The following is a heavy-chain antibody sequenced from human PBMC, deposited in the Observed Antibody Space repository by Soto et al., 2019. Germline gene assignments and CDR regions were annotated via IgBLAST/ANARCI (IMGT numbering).Heavy chain of an antibody. CDR1: GFTFSSYG. CDR3: ARDLTFCSSNKCPGDHYFYGMDV. CDR2: IWYDGSNK. V-gene: IGHV3-33*01. D-gene: IGHD2-2*01. Sequence: QVQLVESGGGVVQPGRSLRLSCGASGFTFSSYGMHWVRQAPGKGLEWVAGIWYDGSNKYYADSVKGRFTISRDNSKNTLYLQMNSLRAEDTAVYYCARDLTFCSSNKCPGDHYFYGMDVWGQGTTVTVSS. J-gene: IGHJ6*02.